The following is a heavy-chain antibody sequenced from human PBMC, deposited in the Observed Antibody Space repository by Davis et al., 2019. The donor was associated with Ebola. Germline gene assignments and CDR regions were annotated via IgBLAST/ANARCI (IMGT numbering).Heavy chain of an antibody. CDR1: GFTFSDYY. Sequence: GESLKISCAASGFTFSDYYMSWIRQAPGKGLEWVSYISSSGSTIYYADSVKGRFTISRDNAKNSLYLQMNSLRAEDTAVYYCARDGSGYDYDAFDIWGQGTMVTVSS. J-gene: IGHJ3*02. CDR2: ISSSGSTI. CDR3: ARDGSGYDYDAFDI. V-gene: IGHV3-11*01. D-gene: IGHD5-12*01.